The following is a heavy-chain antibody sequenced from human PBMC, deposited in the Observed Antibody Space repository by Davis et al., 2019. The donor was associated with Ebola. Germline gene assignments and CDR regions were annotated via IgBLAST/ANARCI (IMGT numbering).Heavy chain of an antibody. Sequence: PSETLSLTCAVYGGSFSGYYWSWIRQPPGKGLEWIGEINHSGSTNYNPSLKSRVTISVDTSKNQFSLKLSSVTAADTAVYYCARLGPYYYDSSGYYSDYWGQGTLVTVSS. CDR3: ARLGPYYYDSSGYYSDY. J-gene: IGHJ4*02. V-gene: IGHV4-34*01. CDR1: GGSFSGYY. D-gene: IGHD3-22*01. CDR2: INHSGST.